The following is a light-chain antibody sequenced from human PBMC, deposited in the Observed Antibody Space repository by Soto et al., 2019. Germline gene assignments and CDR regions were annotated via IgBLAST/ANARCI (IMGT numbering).Light chain of an antibody. Sequence: QSVLTQPPSASGTPGQRVTISCSGRRSNIGTNYVYWYQQFPGTAPKLLIYSNSNRPSGVPDRFSGSKSGTSASLAISGLRSDDEAYYYCSAWDDSVSGPVFGGGTKLTVL. V-gene: IGLV1-47*02. CDR2: SNS. CDR3: SAWDDSVSGPV. J-gene: IGLJ3*02. CDR1: RSNIGTNY.